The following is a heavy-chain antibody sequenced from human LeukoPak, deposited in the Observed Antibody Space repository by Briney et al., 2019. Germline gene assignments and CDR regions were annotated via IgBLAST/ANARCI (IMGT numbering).Heavy chain of an antibody. Sequence: GESLRLSCAASGFTFDDYAVHWVRQAPGKGLEWVSGISWNSGSIGYADSVKGRFTISRDNAKNSLYLQMNSLRAEDTALYYCAKDKKPVTTDGFDYWGQGTLVTVSS. D-gene: IGHD4-17*01. V-gene: IGHV3-9*01. CDR2: ISWNSGSI. CDR1: GFTFDDYA. J-gene: IGHJ4*02. CDR3: AKDKKPVTTDGFDY.